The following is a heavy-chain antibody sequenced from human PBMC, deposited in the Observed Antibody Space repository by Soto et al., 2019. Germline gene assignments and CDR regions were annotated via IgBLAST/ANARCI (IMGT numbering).Heavy chain of an antibody. CDR1: GGSFISYA. CDR3: ARVAILTGYYNNFDY. V-gene: IGHV1-69*01. Sequence: GXSVKVACKASGGSFISYAISWVRQAPGQGLEWMGGIIPIFGTANYAQKFQGRVTITADESTSTAYMELSSLRSEDTAVYYCARVAILTGYYNNFDYWGQGTLVTVSS. J-gene: IGHJ4*02. CDR2: IIPIFGTA. D-gene: IGHD3-9*01.